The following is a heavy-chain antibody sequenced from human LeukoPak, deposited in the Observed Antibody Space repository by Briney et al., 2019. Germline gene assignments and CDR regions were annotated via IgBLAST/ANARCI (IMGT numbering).Heavy chain of an antibody. J-gene: IGHJ6*02. V-gene: IGHV1-46*01. D-gene: IGHD3-22*01. CDR3: ARVYGIYDSSGYSQRGYYYGMDV. Sequence: ASVKVSCKASGYTFTSYYMHWVRQAPGQGFEWMGIINPSGGSTSYAQKFQGRVTMTRDTSTSTVYMELSSLRSEDTAVYYCARVYGIYDSSGYSQRGYYYGMDVWGQGTTVTVSS. CDR1: GYTFTSYY. CDR2: INPSGGST.